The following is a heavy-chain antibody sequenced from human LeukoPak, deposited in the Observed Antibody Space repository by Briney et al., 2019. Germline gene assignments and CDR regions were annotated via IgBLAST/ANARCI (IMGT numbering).Heavy chain of an antibody. CDR1: GFTFSSYW. J-gene: IGHJ4*02. CDR3: AKDRYDSSGYYLYSYFDY. V-gene: IGHV3-7*03. Sequence: GGSLRLSCAASGFTFSSYWMSWVRQAPGKGLEWVANIKQDGSEKYYVDSVKGRFTISRDNSKNTLYLQMNSLRAEDTAVYYCAKDRYDSSGYYLYSYFDYWGQGTLVTVSS. CDR2: IKQDGSEK. D-gene: IGHD3-22*01.